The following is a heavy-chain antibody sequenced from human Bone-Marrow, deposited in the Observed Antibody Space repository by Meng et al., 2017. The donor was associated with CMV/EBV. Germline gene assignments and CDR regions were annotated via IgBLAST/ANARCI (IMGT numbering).Heavy chain of an antibody. J-gene: IGHJ3*02. D-gene: IGHD5-12*01. V-gene: IGHV4-61*08. CDR2: VNHSGGT. CDR1: GGSISSGDYY. CDR3: ARGPQVSWLRSRLAAFGI. Sequence: SETLSLTCTVSGGSISSGDYYWTWIRQPPGKGLEWIGEVNHSGGTNYNPSLNSRVTISVDTSKNQFYLKLSSVTAADTAVYYCARGPQVSWLRSRLAAFGIWGQETMVTVSS.